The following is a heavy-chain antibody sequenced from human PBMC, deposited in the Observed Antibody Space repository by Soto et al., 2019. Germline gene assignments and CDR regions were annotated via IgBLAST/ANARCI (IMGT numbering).Heavy chain of an antibody. CDR2: ISYDGSNK. Sequence: QVQLVESGGGVVQPGRSLRLSCAASGFTFSSYGMHWVRQAPGKGLEWVAVISYDGSNKYYADSVKGRFTISRDNSKNTLYLQMNSLRAEDTAVYYCAKDQYYYDSSGYYQRHYYYGMDVWGQGTTVTVSS. CDR1: GFTFSSYG. D-gene: IGHD3-22*01. V-gene: IGHV3-30*18. J-gene: IGHJ6*02. CDR3: AKDQYYYDSSGYYQRHYYYGMDV.